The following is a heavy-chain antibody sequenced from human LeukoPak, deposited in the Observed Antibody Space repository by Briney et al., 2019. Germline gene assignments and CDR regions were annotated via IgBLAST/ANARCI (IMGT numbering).Heavy chain of an antibody. J-gene: IGHJ2*01. D-gene: IGHD5-24*01. CDR2: IIPIFGTA. CDR3: ARGGSGDDYNFHWYFDL. V-gene: IGHV1-69*05. Sequence: SVKVSCKASGGTFSSYAISWVRQAPGQGLEWMGGIIPIFGTANYAQKFQGRVTITTDESTSTAYMELSSLRSEDTAVYYCARGGSGDDYNFHWYFDLWGRGTLVTVSS. CDR1: GGTFSSYA.